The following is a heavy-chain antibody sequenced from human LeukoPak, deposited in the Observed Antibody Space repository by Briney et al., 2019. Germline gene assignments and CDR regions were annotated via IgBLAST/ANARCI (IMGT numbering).Heavy chain of an antibody. CDR3: AKASMDYYDSSGYYFYYYYGMDV. V-gene: IGHV3-23*01. Sequence: GGSLRLSCAASGFTFSSYAMSWVRQAPGKGLEWVSAISGSGGSTYYADSVKGRFTISRDNSKNTLHLQMNNLRAEDTAVYYCAKASMDYYDSSGYYFYYYYGMDVWGQGTTVTVSS. CDR2: ISGSGGST. J-gene: IGHJ6*02. CDR1: GFTFSSYA. D-gene: IGHD3-22*01.